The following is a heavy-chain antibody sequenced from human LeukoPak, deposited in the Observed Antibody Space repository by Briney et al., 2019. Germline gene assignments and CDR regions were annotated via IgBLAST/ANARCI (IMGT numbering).Heavy chain of an antibody. Sequence: PGGSLRLSCAASGFTFRRYAMNWVRQAPGKGLEWVSVISDSDSGGTTYYADSVKGRFTVSRDNSQNTMSLQMNSLRADDTAVYYCVKGPIVETTNWFDPWGQGTLVIVSS. V-gene: IGHV3-23*01. D-gene: IGHD1-26*01. CDR1: GFTFRRYA. CDR2: ISDSDSGGTT. J-gene: IGHJ5*02. CDR3: VKGPIVETTNWFDP.